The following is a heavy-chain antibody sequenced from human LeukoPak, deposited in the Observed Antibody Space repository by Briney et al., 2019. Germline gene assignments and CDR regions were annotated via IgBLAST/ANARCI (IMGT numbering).Heavy chain of an antibody. Sequence: AGGSLRLSCAASGFTFSNYWMSWVRQAPGKGLEWVANIKEDGREENYVDSVKARFTISRDSAKSSVYLQMSSLRVEDTAVYFCVGAPNRDFLDVWGHGALVTVSS. CDR1: GFTFSNYW. J-gene: IGHJ4*01. D-gene: IGHD1-14*01. V-gene: IGHV3-7*01. CDR3: VGAPNRDFLDV. CDR2: IKEDGREE.